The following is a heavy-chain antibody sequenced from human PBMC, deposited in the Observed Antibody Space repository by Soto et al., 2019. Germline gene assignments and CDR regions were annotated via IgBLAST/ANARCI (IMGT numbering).Heavy chain of an antibody. D-gene: IGHD3-10*01. V-gene: IGHV3-9*01. J-gene: IGHJ4*02. CDR3: VEANPPGSYFSANYY. CDR2: ISWNSDTI. CDR1: GFNFENYA. Sequence: PGGSLRLSCGASGFNFENYAIHWVRQAPGKGLEWVSGISWNSDTIAYADSVKGRFTISRDNAKKSVNLQMNSLRAEDTALYHCVEANPPGSYFSANYYCGQGTQDTVSA.